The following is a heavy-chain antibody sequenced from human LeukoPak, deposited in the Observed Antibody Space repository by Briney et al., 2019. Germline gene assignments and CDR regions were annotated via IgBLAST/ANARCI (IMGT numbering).Heavy chain of an antibody. D-gene: IGHD3-3*01. CDR2: INHSGST. V-gene: IGHV4-34*01. CDR3: ARTITIFGMVTYDY. J-gene: IGHJ4*02. Sequence: PSETLSLTCAVYGGSFSGYYWSWIRQPPGKGLEWIGEINHSGSTNYNPSLKSRVTISVDTSKNQFSLKLSSVTAADTAVYYCARTITIFGMVTYDYWGQGTLVTVSS. CDR1: GGSFSGYY.